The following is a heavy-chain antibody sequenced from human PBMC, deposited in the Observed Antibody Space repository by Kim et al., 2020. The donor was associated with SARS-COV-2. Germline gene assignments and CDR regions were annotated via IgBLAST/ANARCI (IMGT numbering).Heavy chain of an antibody. V-gene: IGHV3-9*01. CDR3: AKDLQGYDSSAYSY. Sequence: GGSLRLSCAASGFTFDDYAMHWVRQAPGRGLEWVSGISWNGRSSEYVASVKGRFTVSRDNARNALYLVMNSLRPEDTDLYYCAKDLQGYDSSAYSYWGRGTPVTVSS. CDR1: GFTFDDYA. J-gene: IGHJ4*02. CDR2: ISWNGRSS. D-gene: IGHD3-22*01.